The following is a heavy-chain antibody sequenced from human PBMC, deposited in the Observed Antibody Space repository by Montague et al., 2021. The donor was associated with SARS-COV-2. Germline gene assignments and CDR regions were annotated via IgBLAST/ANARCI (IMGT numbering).Heavy chain of an antibody. Sequence: SLRLSCAASGFTFGDYAMHWVRQAPGKGLEWVAVIWYDGSNQYYGDSVKGRFTISRDNSKNTLYLQMNSLRAEDTAVYYCAREYSAPRWFGEYNRYGMDVWGQGTTVTVSS. D-gene: IGHD3-10*01. CDR3: AREYSAPRWFGEYNRYGMDV. CDR1: GFTFGDYA. CDR2: IWYDGSNQ. J-gene: IGHJ6*02. V-gene: IGHV3-33*08.